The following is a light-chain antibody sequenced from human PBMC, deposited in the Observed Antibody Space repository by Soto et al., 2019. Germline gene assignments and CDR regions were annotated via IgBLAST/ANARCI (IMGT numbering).Light chain of an antibody. CDR1: SSDVGAYNF. J-gene: IGLJ2*01. CDR3: SSYAGSSTLV. V-gene: IGLV2-8*01. Sequence: QSVLTQPPSASGSPGRSVTISCTGTSSDVGAYNFVSWYQHHPGKAPKLVIYEVSKRPSGVPDRFSGSKTDNTASLTVSGLQAEDEADYYCSSYAGSSTLVFGGGTQLTVL. CDR2: EVS.